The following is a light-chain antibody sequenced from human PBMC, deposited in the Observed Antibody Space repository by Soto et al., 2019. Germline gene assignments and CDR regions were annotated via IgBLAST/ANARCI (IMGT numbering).Light chain of an antibody. J-gene: IGLJ1*01. CDR3: CSYAGNSYV. Sequence: QSALTQPASVSGSPGQSITISCTGTGSDIGAYNYVSWYQHHPGKAPKVMLYDVSRRPSGVPDRFSGSKSGNTASLTISGLQPDDEADYYCCSYAGNSYVFGTGTKVTVL. CDR1: GSDIGAYNY. CDR2: DVS. V-gene: IGLV2-11*01.